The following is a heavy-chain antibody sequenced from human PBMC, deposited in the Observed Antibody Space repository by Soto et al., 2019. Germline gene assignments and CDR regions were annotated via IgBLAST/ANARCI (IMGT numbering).Heavy chain of an antibody. J-gene: IGHJ4*02. CDR1: GGSISSSSYY. CDR2: IYYSGST. Sequence: QLQLQESGPGLVKPSETLSLMCTVSGGSISSSSYYWGWIRQPPGKGLEWIGNIYYSGSTYYNPSLKSRVTISVDTSKNQFSLTLSSVTAADTAVYYCARLGAYGDSRFDYWGQGTLVTVSS. V-gene: IGHV4-39*01. CDR3: ARLGAYGDSRFDY. D-gene: IGHD4-17*01.